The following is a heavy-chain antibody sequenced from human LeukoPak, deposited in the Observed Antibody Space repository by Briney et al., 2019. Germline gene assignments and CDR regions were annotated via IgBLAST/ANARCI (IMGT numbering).Heavy chain of an antibody. V-gene: IGHV1-24*01. CDR3: ASPPPRYCSGGSCSYWYFAL. CDR1: GYNLTELS. Sequence: ASVKVSCNVSGYNLTELSIHWVRQAPGKGLEWMGGFDPKDDEIIYAQQFQGRVTMTEDTSRSTAFMELSSLRSEDTAMYYCASPPPRYCSGGSCSYWYFALWGRGTLVTVSS. D-gene: IGHD2-15*01. CDR2: FDPKDDEI. J-gene: IGHJ2*01.